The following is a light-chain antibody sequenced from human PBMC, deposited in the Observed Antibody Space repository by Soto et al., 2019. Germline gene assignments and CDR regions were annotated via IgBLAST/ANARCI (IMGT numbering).Light chain of an antibody. V-gene: IGKV1-6*01. CDR1: QGIRSE. CDR3: LQDHNYPYT. J-gene: IGKJ2*01. CDR2: EVS. Sequence: AIQMTQSPSSLSASVGDRVAISCRSSQGIRSELGWYQQKPGKAPKLLIYEVSRLQSGVPSRFSGSGSGTDFTLTITSLQPEDFATYYCLQDHNYPYTFGQGTKLEIK.